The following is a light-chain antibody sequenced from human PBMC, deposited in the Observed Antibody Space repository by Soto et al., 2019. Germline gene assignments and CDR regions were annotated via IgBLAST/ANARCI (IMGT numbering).Light chain of an antibody. CDR2: DAF. CDR3: LQYNKWPPFT. CDR1: QSVNSN. V-gene: IGKV3-15*01. Sequence: EIVMTQSPATLSVSPGERATLSCRASQSVNSNLAWYQKRPGQPPRLLIYDAFTRATGTPGRFSGSGSGTEFTLTSDSLQSEDFAVYYCLQYNKWPPFTFGPGTKVDIK. J-gene: IGKJ3*01.